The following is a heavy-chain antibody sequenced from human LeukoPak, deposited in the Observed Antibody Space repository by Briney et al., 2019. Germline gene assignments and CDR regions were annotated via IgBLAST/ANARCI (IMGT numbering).Heavy chain of an antibody. V-gene: IGHV3-33*01. CDR2: LWYDGTNR. CDR1: GFIFRSYG. Sequence: GGSLRLSCAASGFIFRSYGMHWVRQASGKGLEWVAVLWYDGTNRYYTDSVKGRFTISRDNSKNILYLQMNSLRVEDTAVYYCARPAAAGTGGLFYYGLDVWGQGTTVTVS. J-gene: IGHJ6*02. CDR3: ARPAAAGTGGLFYYGLDV. D-gene: IGHD6-13*01.